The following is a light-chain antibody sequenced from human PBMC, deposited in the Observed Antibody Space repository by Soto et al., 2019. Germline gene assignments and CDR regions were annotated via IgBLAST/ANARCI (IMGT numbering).Light chain of an antibody. V-gene: IGKV3-20*01. CDR1: QSVSSNY. J-gene: IGKJ3*01. Sequence: EIVLTQSPGTLSLSPGERATLSCRASQSVSSNYLAWYQHKTGQAPRLLIYGASSRTTGIPDRFSGSGSGTDFTLTISRLEPEDFAVYYCQQYGRSPTFGPGTKVDIK. CDR3: QQYGRSPT. CDR2: GAS.